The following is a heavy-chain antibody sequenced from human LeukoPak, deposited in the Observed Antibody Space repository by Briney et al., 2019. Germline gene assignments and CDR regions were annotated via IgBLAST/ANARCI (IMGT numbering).Heavy chain of an antibody. CDR1: GYTFTGYY. Sequence: GASVKVSCKASGYTFTGYYMHWVRQAPGQGLEWMGRINPNSGGTNYAQKFQGRVTMTRDTSISTAYMELSRLRSDDTAVYYCARDELGDGDSGFDYWGQGTLVTVSS. CDR2: INPNSGGT. D-gene: IGHD4-17*01. CDR3: ARDELGDGDSGFDY. V-gene: IGHV1-2*06. J-gene: IGHJ4*02.